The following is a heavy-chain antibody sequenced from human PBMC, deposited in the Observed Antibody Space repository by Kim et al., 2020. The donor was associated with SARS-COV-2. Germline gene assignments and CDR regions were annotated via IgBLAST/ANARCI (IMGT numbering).Heavy chain of an antibody. CDR2: INHSGST. J-gene: IGHJ4*02. CDR1: GGSFSGYY. V-gene: IGHV4-34*01. D-gene: IGHD5-18*01. Sequence: SETLSLTCAVYGGSFSGYYWSWIRQPPGKGLEWIGEINHSGSTNYNPSLKSRVTISVDTSKNQFSLKLSSVTAADTAVYYCARGRVSYGSYYFDYWGQGTLVTVSS. CDR3: ARGRVSYGSYYFDY.